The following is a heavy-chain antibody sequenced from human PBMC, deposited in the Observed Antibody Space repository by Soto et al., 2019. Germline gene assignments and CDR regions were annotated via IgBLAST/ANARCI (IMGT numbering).Heavy chain of an antibody. CDR1: GFTFSSSG. Sequence: EGQLLQSGGGLVQPGESLRVSCAASGFTFSSSGMSGVRQAPGKGLEWVSSISVRGDYRYYADSVKGRFTISRDNSKNTLYLQMNSLTAEDTAVYYCANHGGFDFWGQGTMVAVSS. V-gene: IGHV3-23*01. D-gene: IGHD4-17*01. CDR2: ISVRGDYR. CDR3: ANHGGFDF. J-gene: IGHJ3*01.